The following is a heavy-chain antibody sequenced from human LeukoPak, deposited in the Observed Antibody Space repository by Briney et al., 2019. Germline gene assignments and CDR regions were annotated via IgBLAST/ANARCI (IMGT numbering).Heavy chain of an antibody. CDR3: ARGGGWQQLVLPVINAEYFQH. CDR2: INAGNGNT. V-gene: IGHV1-3*01. D-gene: IGHD6-13*01. CDR1: GYTFTSYA. Sequence: GASVKVSCKASGYTFTSYAMHWVRQAPGQRLEWMGWINAGNGNTKYSQKFQGRVTITRDTSASTAYMELSSLRSEDTAVYYCARGGGWQQLVLPVINAEYFQHWGQGTLVTVSS. J-gene: IGHJ1*01.